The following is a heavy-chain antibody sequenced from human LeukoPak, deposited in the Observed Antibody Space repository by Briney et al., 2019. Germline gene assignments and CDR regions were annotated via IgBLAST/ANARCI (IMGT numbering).Heavy chain of an antibody. CDR3: AKPYDFWSGYYAPDY. CDR2: ISSSSSTI. CDR1: GFTFSSYS. Sequence: GGSLRLSCAASGFTFSSYSMNWVRQAPGKGLERVSYISSSSSTIYYADSVKGRFTISRDNAKNSLYLQMNSLRAEDTAVYYCAKPYDFWSGYYAPDYWGQGTLVTVSS. J-gene: IGHJ4*02. V-gene: IGHV3-48*04. D-gene: IGHD3-3*01.